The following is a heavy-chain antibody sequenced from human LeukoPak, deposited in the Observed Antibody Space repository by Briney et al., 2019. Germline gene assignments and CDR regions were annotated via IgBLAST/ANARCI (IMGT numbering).Heavy chain of an antibody. CDR3: AKDRYSYAFEYSDS. Sequence: PGGSLRLSCAPSGFTFSRHGMHWVRQAPGKGLDWVAVISNDGSKKYYADSVKGRFTISRDNSKNTLSLQVSSLRTEDTAVYYCAKDRYSYAFEYSDSWGQGTLVTVS. V-gene: IGHV3-30*18. J-gene: IGHJ4*02. D-gene: IGHD5-18*01. CDR2: ISNDGSKK. CDR1: GFTFSRHG.